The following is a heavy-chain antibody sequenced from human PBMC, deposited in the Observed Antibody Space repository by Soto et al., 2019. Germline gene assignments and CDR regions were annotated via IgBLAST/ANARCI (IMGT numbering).Heavy chain of an antibody. CDR1: GFRFDDYN. J-gene: IGHJ6*02. CDR3: ARETLSFGSALDV. CDR2: ITWNGGNT. D-gene: IGHD3-3*01. Sequence: VGSLRLSCAASGFRFDDYNMHWVRQAPGKGLEWVSLITWNGGNTYYADSVKGRFTISRDGTSRSVSLQMTSLKGEDTAFYYCARETLSFGSALDVWGQGTTVTVSS. V-gene: IGHV3-43*01.